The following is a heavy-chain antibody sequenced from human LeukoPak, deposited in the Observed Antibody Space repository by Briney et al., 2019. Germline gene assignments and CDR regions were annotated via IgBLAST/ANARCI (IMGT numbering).Heavy chain of an antibody. V-gene: IGHV3-23*01. CDR1: GFTFSNYA. Sequence: GGSLRLSCAASGFTFSNYAMSWVRQAPGKGLEWVSTISVSGGSTYYADSVKGRFTISRDNSKNTLYVQMNSLRAEDTAVYYCAKATVYGDYNVDFDYWGQGTLVTVSS. J-gene: IGHJ4*02. CDR3: AKATVYGDYNVDFDY. CDR2: ISVSGGST. D-gene: IGHD4-17*01.